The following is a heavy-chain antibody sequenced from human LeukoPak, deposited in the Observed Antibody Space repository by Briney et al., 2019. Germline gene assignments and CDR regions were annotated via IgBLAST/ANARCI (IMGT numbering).Heavy chain of an antibody. CDR1: GGSISSGGYY. J-gene: IGHJ5*02. Sequence: PSETLSLTCTVSGGSISSGGYYWSWIRQHPGKGLEWIGYIYYSGSTYYNPSLKSRVTISVDTSKNQFSLKLSSVTAADTAVYYCARQTEGGGSVWFDPWGQGTLVTVSS. V-gene: IGHV4-31*03. D-gene: IGHD2-15*01. CDR2: IYYSGST. CDR3: ARQTEGGGSVWFDP.